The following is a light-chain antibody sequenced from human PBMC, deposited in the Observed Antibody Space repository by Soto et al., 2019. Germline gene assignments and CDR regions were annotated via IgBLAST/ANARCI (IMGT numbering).Light chain of an antibody. CDR2: DAS. CDR1: QSVSTTY. CDR3: QQYGSAPRYS. V-gene: IGKV3-20*01. J-gene: IGKJ2*03. Sequence: EIVLTQSPGTLSLSPGERATLASRASQSVSTTYLAWYQQKPGQAHRLLIYDASSRATGIPARFGGSGSGTVFTLTISRLEAEDFAGYYFQQYGSAPRYSFGQGNKVEIK.